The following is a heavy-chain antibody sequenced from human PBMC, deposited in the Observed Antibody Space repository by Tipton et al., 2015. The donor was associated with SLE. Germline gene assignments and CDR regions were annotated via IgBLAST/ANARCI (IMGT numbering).Heavy chain of an antibody. Sequence: SLRLSCAASGFTFSTYGMHWVRQAPGKGLEWVAVISSNGSNKYYAESVKGRLTISRDNSKNTLYLQMNSLRPEDTAVYYCAKQAWRLAYYFDYWGQGTLVTVSS. J-gene: IGHJ4*02. D-gene: IGHD6-19*01. CDR1: GFTFSTYG. CDR2: ISSNGSNK. CDR3: AKQAWRLAYYFDY. V-gene: IGHV3-30*18.